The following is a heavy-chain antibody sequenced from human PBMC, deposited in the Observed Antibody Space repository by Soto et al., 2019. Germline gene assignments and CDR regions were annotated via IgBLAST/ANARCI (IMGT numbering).Heavy chain of an antibody. V-gene: IGHV5-51*01. J-gene: IGHJ6*02. CDR3: ARQETDYGDYGYYYYGMDV. D-gene: IGHD4-17*01. Sequence: GESLKISCKGSGYSFTSYWIGWVRQMPGKGLEWMGIIYPGDSDTRYSPSFQGQVTISADKSISTAYLQWSSLKASDTAMYYCARQETDYGDYGYYYYGMDVWGQGTTVTVS. CDR1: GYSFTSYW. CDR2: IYPGDSDT.